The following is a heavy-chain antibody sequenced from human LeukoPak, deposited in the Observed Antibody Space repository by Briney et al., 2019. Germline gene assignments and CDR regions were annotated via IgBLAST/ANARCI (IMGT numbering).Heavy chain of an antibody. Sequence: GGSLRLSCAASGFTFSSYEMNWVRQAPGKGLEWVSYISSSGSTIYYADSVKGRFTISGDNAKNSLYLQMNSLRAEDTAVYYCARDRQQLVLDYWGQGTLVTVSS. D-gene: IGHD6-13*01. CDR1: GFTFSSYE. CDR2: ISSSGSTI. V-gene: IGHV3-48*03. J-gene: IGHJ4*02. CDR3: ARDRQQLVLDY.